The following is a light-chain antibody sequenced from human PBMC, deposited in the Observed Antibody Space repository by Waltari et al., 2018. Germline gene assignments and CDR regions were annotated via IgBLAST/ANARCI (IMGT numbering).Light chain of an antibody. Sequence: IVLTQSPGPLSLSPGERATLSCRARQSVSIYLAWYQQKPGQAPRLLIYHTSTRATGIPDRFSGSGSGTDFSLTISGLEPEDFAVYYCQHYKSLPVSFGQGTRVEIK. V-gene: IGKV3-20*01. CDR3: QHYKSLPVS. J-gene: IGKJ1*01. CDR1: QSVSIY. CDR2: HTS.